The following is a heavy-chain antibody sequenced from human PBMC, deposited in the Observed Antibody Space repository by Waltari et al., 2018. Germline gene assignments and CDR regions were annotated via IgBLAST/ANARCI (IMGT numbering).Heavy chain of an antibody. Sequence: EVQLVESGGGLVQPGGSLRLSCGASGLPFSRYWMSWVRQTPGKGLEWVANINYDGSQKYYADSVKGRFTISRDNAKNSLYLQMNSLRVEDTAVYYCAKSRGFEYWGQGTLITVSS. V-gene: IGHV3-7*01. J-gene: IGHJ4*02. CDR1: GLPFSRYW. CDR3: AKSRGFEY. D-gene: IGHD2-2*01. CDR2: INYDGSQK.